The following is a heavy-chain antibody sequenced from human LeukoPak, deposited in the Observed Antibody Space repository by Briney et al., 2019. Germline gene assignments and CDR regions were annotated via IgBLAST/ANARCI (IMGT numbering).Heavy chain of an antibody. CDR2: ISGSGGST. J-gene: IGHJ3*02. CDR1: GFTFNNYG. V-gene: IGHV3-23*01. D-gene: IGHD3-22*01. Sequence: GGSLRLSCAASGFTFNNYGMSWVRQAPGKGLEWVSAISGSGGSTDYADSVKGRFTISRDNSKNTLYLQMNSLRAEDTALYYCAREIDGYYDSSAKTGDAFDIWGQGTMVTVSS. CDR3: AREIDGYYDSSAKTGDAFDI.